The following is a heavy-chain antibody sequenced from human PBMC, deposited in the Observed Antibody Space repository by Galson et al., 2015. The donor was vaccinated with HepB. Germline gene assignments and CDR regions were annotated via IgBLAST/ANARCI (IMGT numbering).Heavy chain of an antibody. Sequence: SVKVSCKASGYTLTRYAIHWVRQAPGQRLEWMGWINTASGRTEYSQKFQGTVTITKDTSANTAYMEVSSLRSEDTAVYYCSRDSGGGFYGMDVWGQGTTVIVSS. J-gene: IGHJ6*02. V-gene: IGHV1-3*04. D-gene: IGHD3-10*01. CDR2: INTASGRT. CDR3: SRDSGGGFYGMDV. CDR1: GYTLTRYA.